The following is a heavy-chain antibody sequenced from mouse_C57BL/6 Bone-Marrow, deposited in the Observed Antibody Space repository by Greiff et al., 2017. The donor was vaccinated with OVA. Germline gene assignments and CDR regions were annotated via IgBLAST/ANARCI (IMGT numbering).Heavy chain of an antibody. CDR1: GYTFTSYW. V-gene: IGHV1-53*01. CDR3: AGGDYGSSRDY. CDR2: INPSNGGT. J-gene: IGHJ2*01. D-gene: IGHD1-1*01. Sequence: QVQLQQPGAELVKPGASVKLSCKASGYTFTSYWMHWVKQRPGQGLEWIGNINPSNGGTNYNEKFKGKATLTVDKSSSTTYMQLSSLTSEDSAVYYCAGGDYGSSRDYWGQGTTLTVSS.